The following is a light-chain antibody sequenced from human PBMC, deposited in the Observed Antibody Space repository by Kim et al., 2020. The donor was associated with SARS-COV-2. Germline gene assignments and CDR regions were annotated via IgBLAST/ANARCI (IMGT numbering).Light chain of an antibody. CDR2: GKN. J-gene: IGLJ3*02. Sequence: ALGQTVRITRQGDSLRSYYASWYQQTPGQAPVLVIYGKNNRPSGIPDRFSGSSSGNTASLTITGAQAEDEADYYCNSRDSSGNVWVFGGGTKLTVL. V-gene: IGLV3-19*01. CDR1: SLRSYY. CDR3: NSRDSSGNVWV.